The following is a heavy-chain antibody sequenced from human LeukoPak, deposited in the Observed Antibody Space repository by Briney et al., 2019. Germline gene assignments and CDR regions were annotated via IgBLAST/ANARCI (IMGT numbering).Heavy chain of an antibody. V-gene: IGHV3-30-3*01. CDR1: GFTFSNYA. CDR2: ISYDGSNK. J-gene: IGHJ5*02. D-gene: IGHD3-3*01. Sequence: GGSLRLSCAASGFTFSNYAMHWVRQAPGKGLEWVAVISYDGSNKYYADSVKGRFTISRDNSKNTLYLQMNSLRAEDTAVYYCARGVRSGYHLLSWGQGTLVTVSS. CDR3: ARGVRSGYHLLS.